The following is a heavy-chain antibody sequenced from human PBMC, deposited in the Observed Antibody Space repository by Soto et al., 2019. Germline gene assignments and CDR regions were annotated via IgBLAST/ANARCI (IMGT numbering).Heavy chain of an antibody. Sequence: XGSLRLSCAAAGFTFSTYTMNWVRQAPGKGLEWISSISSGSSYIYYAGSVKGRFTISRDNAKNSLFLQMNSLRADDTAVYYCARDILSGGAYPDYWGQGTKVTVSS. J-gene: IGHJ4*02. V-gene: IGHV3-21*01. CDR1: GFTFSTYT. D-gene: IGHD3-10*01. CDR2: ISSGSSYI. CDR3: ARDILSGGAYPDY.